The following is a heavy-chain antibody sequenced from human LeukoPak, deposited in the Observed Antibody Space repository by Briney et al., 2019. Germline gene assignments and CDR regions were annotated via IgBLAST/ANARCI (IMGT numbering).Heavy chain of an antibody. V-gene: IGHV1-46*01. D-gene: IGHD6-19*01. CDR3: ARDAPRRRAVAGTFDY. J-gene: IGHJ4*02. CDR2: INPSGGST. CDR1: GYTFTIYY. Sequence: ASVTVSCTASGYTFTIYYMHWVRQAPGQGLEWMGIINPSGGSTSYAQKFQGRVTMTRDTSTSTVYMELSSLRSEDTAVYYCARDAPRRRAVAGTFDYWGQGTLVTVSS.